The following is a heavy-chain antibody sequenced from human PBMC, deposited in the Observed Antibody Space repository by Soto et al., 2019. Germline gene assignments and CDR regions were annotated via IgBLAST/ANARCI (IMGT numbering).Heavy chain of an antibody. D-gene: IGHD5-12*01. CDR2: ISSSGSTI. J-gene: IGHJ4*02. CDR1: GFTLSSYE. V-gene: IGHV3-48*03. CDR3: ASDPSGYDLYYFDY. Sequence: GGSLRLSCAASGFTLSSYEMNWVRQAPGKGLEWVSYISSSGSTIYYADSVKGRFTISRDNAKNSLYLQMNSLRAEDTAVYYCASDPSGYDLYYFDYWGQGTLVTVFS.